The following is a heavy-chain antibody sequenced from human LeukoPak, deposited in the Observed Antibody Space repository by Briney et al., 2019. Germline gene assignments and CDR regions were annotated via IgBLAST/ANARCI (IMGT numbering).Heavy chain of an antibody. V-gene: IGHV3-48*01. J-gene: IGHJ4*02. Sequence: GGSLRLSCAASGFTFSSYSMNWVRQAPGKGLEWVSYISSSSSTIYYADSVKGRFTISRDNAKNSLYLQMNSLRAEDTAVYYCARGYSSSWYQFTPYYFDYWGQGTRVTVSS. CDR2: ISSSSSTI. CDR1: GFTFSSYS. D-gene: IGHD6-13*01. CDR3: ARGYSSSWYQFTPYYFDY.